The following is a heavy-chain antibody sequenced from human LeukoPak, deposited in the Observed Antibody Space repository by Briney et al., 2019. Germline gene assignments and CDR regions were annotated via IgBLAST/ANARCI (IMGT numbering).Heavy chain of an antibody. CDR2: IYYSGST. CDR1: GGSISSYY. CDR3: ARLLRGELTFDY. Sequence: SETLSLTCTVSGGSISSYYWSWVRQPPGKGLEWIGYIYYSGSTNYNPSLKSRVTISVDTSKNQFSLKLSSVTAADTAVYYCARLLRGELTFDYWGQGTLVTVSS. V-gene: IGHV4-59*08. D-gene: IGHD1-26*01. J-gene: IGHJ4*02.